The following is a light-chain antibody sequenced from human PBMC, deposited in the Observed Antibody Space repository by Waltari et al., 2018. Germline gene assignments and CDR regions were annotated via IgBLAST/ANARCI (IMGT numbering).Light chain of an antibody. J-gene: IGKJ1*01. Sequence: EIVLTQSPATMSLSPGERVTLSCRASQSFSSSLAWYQQKPGQAPRLLFHDVSNRATGIPARFSVSGSGTDFTLTISSLEAEDFAVYYCQQRSNWPPTFGQGTKVEIK. CDR3: QQRSNWPPT. CDR1: QSFSSS. V-gene: IGKV3-11*01. CDR2: DVS.